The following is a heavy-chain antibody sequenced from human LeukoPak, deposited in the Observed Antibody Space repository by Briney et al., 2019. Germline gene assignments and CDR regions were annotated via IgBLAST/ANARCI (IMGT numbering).Heavy chain of an antibody. CDR1: GFTFSSYA. CDR3: AKDRLRITMVRGVIGINWFDP. D-gene: IGHD3-10*01. CDR2: ISGSGGST. Sequence: GGSLRLSCAASGFTFSSYAMSWVRQAPGKGLEWVSAISGSGGSTYYADSVKGQFTISRDNSKNTLYLQMNSLRAEDTAVYYCAKDRLRITMVRGVIGINWFDPWGQGTLVTVSS. V-gene: IGHV3-23*01. J-gene: IGHJ5*02.